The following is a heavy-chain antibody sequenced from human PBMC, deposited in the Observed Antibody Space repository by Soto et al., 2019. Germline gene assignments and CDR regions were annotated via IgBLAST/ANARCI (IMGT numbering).Heavy chain of an antibody. CDR2: IYYSGST. V-gene: IGHV4-59*01. J-gene: IGHJ3*02. Sequence: QVQLQESGPGLVKPSETLSLTCTVSGGSISSYYWSWIRQPPGKGLEWIGYIYYSGSTNYNPSLKSRVTISVDTSKNQFSLKLSSVTAADTAVYYCARDRVDYGDYGAFDIWGQGTMVTVSS. CDR3: ARDRVDYGDYGAFDI. CDR1: GGSISSYY. D-gene: IGHD4-17*01.